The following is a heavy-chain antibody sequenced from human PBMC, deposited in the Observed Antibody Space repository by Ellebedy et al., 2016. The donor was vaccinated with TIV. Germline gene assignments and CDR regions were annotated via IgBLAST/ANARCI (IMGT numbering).Heavy chain of an antibody. CDR1: GYTFTSFD. V-gene: IGHV1-8*01. CDR3: ARGLAVYDSSGYYWFDP. J-gene: IGHJ5*02. Sequence: ASVKVSCXASGYTFTSFDINWVRQATGQGLEWMGWMNPNSGNTDYAQKFQGRVTMTRNTSISTAYMELSSLRSEDTAVYYCARGLAVYDSSGYYWFDPWGQGTLVTVSS. D-gene: IGHD3-22*01. CDR2: MNPNSGNT.